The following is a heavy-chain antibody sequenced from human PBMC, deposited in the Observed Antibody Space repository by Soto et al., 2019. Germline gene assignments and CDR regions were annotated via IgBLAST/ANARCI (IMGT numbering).Heavy chain of an antibody. Sequence: SVKVSCKASGGTFSSYAISWVRQAPGQGLEWMGGIIPIFGTANYAQKFQGRVTITADESTSTAYMELSSLRSEDTAVYYCATVVAREMATIGYYFDYWGQGTLVTVSS. J-gene: IGHJ4*02. CDR3: ATVVAREMATIGYYFDY. CDR2: IIPIFGTA. CDR1: GGTFSSYA. D-gene: IGHD5-12*01. V-gene: IGHV1-69*13.